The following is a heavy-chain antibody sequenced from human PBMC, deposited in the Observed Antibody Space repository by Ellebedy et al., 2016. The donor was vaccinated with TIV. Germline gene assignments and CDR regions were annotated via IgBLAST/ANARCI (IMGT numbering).Heavy chain of an antibody. Sequence: GESLKISCKGSGDSFDSYWIGWVRQMPGKGLEWMGIIYPPDSDTKYSPSFQGPVTISFDKSITTAYLQWSSLKASDTAMYYCARPGVRSNVAWFDPWGQGTLVTVSS. CDR1: GDSFDSYW. D-gene: IGHD2-8*01. CDR3: ARPGVRSNVAWFDP. J-gene: IGHJ5*02. CDR2: IYPPDSDT. V-gene: IGHV5-51*01.